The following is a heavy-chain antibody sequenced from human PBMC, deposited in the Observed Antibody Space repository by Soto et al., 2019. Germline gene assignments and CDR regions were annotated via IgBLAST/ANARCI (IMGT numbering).Heavy chain of an antibody. CDR1: GYTLTELS. D-gene: IGHD3-10*01. V-gene: IGHV1-24*01. CDR3: ATGPDYYGSGSYYNFDY. J-gene: IGHJ4*02. Sequence: WASVKVSCKVSGYTLTELSMHWVRQAPGKGLEWMGGFDPEDGETIYAQKFQGRVTMTEDTSTDTAYMELSSLRSEDTAVYYCATGPDYYGSGSYYNFDYWGQGTLVTVSS. CDR2: FDPEDGET.